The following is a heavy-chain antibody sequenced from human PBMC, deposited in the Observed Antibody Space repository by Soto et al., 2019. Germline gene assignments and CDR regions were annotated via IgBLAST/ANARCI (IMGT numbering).Heavy chain of an antibody. V-gene: IGHV1-18*01. J-gene: IGHJ3*02. CDR1: GYTFTNSG. D-gene: IGHD3-16*01. Sequence: GASVKVSCKASGYTFTNSGISWVRQAPGQGLEWMGWISTDNGKANYAQQLQGRVRITTDKSTSTAYMELRSLRSEDTAVYYCARDGVAGPRNAFEIWGQGTMVTVSS. CDR2: ISTDNGKA. CDR3: ARDGVAGPRNAFEI.